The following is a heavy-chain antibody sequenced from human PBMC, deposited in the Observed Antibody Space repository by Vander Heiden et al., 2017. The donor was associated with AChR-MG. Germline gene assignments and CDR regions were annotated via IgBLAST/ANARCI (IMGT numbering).Heavy chain of an antibody. CDR1: GGTLSIYA. D-gene: IGHD4-4*01. J-gene: IGHJ4*02. V-gene: IGHV1-69*01. CDR2: IIPIFGTA. Sequence: QAELVQSGAAVKKPGSPVKVSCKASGGTLSIYANSWVRQALGQGLEWMGEIIPIFGTANYAQKFQGRVTIPADESTSTAYMELSSLRSEDTAVYYCARGFRGNHFRYWGQGTLVTVSS. CDR3: ARGFRGNHFRY.